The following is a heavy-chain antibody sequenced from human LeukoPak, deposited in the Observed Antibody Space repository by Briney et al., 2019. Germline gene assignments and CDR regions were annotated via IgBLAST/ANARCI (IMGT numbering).Heavy chain of an antibody. D-gene: IGHD1-14*01. CDR1: GFTFSDYY. CDR2: ISNTGSTI. V-gene: IGHV3-11*01. Sequence: GGSLRLSCAASGFTFSDYYMTWIRQAPGKGLEWVSYISNTGSTIYYADSVKGRFTISRDNTKDSLYLQMNSLRAEDTAVYYCARVATGWLSFDYWGQGTLVTVSS. CDR3: ARVATGWLSFDY. J-gene: IGHJ4*02.